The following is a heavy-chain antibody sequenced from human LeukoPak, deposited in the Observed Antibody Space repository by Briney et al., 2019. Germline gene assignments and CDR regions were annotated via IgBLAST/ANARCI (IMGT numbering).Heavy chain of an antibody. V-gene: IGHV1-18*01. Sequence: AAVTVSCKASGYTFTIYGISWVRQAPGQGLEWMGWMSSYYGTKNYLRKLQGRVTMTTDTSTSTAYMELRGLRSDDTAVYYCARDAKGIAVAGIGYYYYGMDVWGQGTTVTVS. CDR2: MSSYYGTK. CDR1: GYTFTIYG. CDR3: ARDAKGIAVAGIGYYYYGMDV. D-gene: IGHD6-19*01. J-gene: IGHJ6*02.